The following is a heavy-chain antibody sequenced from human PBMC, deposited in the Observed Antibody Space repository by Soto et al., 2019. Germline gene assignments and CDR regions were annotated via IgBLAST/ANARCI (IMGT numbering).Heavy chain of an antibody. CDR1: GFTFSSYS. CDR3: ARVRGVHYGDLSGGFWYFDL. J-gene: IGHJ2*01. CDR2: ISSSSSTI. V-gene: IGHV3-48*01. D-gene: IGHD4-17*01. Sequence: EVQLVESGGGLVQPGGSLRLSCAASGFTFSSYSMNWVRQAPGKGLEWVSYISSSSSTIYYADSVKGRFTISRDNAKNSLYLQMNSLRPEDTAVYYWARVRGVHYGDLSGGFWYFDLGGGGTLVTVS.